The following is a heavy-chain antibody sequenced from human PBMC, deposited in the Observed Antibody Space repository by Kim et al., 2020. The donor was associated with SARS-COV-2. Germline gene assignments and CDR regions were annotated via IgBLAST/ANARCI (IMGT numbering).Heavy chain of an antibody. CDR3: RRDSGRGYYRDF. CDR1: GFTLSNHR. Sequence: GGSLRLSCVASGFTLSNHRMHWVRQAPGKGLEWVSYIRHGEGAIYDADSVKDRFTISRDNAKNTLYLQMSSLRAEDTAVYYCRRDSGRGYYRDFWGQGTPVTVSS. J-gene: IGHJ4*03. CDR2: IRHGEGAI. D-gene: IGHD3-3*01. V-gene: IGHV3-48*01.